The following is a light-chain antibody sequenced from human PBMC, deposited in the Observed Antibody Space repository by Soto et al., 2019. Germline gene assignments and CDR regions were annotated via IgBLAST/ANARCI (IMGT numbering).Light chain of an antibody. CDR1: QSISIY. V-gene: IGKV3-20*01. J-gene: IGKJ1*01. CDR2: GAS. CDR3: QQYGGLPRP. Sequence: IGLSQSPATLSLSPGERATLSCRASQSISIYLAWYQQKPGQAPRLLIYGASYRATGSPDRFSGSGSGTDFTLTVSRLEAEDFAMYYCQQYGGLPRPFGQGTK.